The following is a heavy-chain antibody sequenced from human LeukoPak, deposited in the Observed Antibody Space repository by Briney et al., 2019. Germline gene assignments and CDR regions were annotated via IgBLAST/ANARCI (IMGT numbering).Heavy chain of an antibody. D-gene: IGHD2-15*01. Sequence: GGSLRLSCAASGFSFSYYAMHWVRQAPGKGLEWVAVISNNGTNKYYADSVKGRFTISRDNSKNTLYLQMNSLRAEDTAVYYCARSTGDCSGGTCYSDFDCWGQGTLVTVSP. CDR3: ARSTGDCSGGTCYSDFDC. V-gene: IGHV3-30*01. J-gene: IGHJ4*02. CDR1: GFSFSYYA. CDR2: ISNNGTNK.